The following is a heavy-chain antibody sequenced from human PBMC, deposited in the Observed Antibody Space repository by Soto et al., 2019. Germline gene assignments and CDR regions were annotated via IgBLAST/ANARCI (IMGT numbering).Heavy chain of an antibody. J-gene: IGHJ6*02. CDR2: IYSGGST. CDR1: VFTVSSNY. Sequence: PGWSLRLSCASSVFTVSSNYMSWVRQAPGKGLEWVSVIYSGGSTYYADSVKGRFTISRDNSKNTLYLQMNSLRAEDTAVYYCASNWADYYYYGMDVWGQGTTVTVSS. D-gene: IGHD1-1*01. V-gene: IGHV3-53*01. CDR3: ASNWADYYYYGMDV.